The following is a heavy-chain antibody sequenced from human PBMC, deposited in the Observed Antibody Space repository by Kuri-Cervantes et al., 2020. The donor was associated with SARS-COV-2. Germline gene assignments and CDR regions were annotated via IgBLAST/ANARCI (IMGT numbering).Heavy chain of an antibody. CDR1: GYIFTSYW. Sequence: GESLKISCKGSGYIFTSYWVGWVRQMPGKGLEWRGTIYPGDSDTRYSPSFQGQVTISADKSITTAYLKCSSLKASDTTMYYCARIQMPRYYYYYYGMDVWGQGTTVTVSS. J-gene: IGHJ6*02. D-gene: IGHD2-2*01. CDR2: IYPGDSDT. V-gene: IGHV5-51*01. CDR3: ARIQMPRYYYYYYGMDV.